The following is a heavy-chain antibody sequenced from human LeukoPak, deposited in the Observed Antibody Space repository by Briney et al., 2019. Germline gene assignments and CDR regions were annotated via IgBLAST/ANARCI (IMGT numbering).Heavy chain of an antibody. J-gene: IGHJ3*02. CDR2: FSGSGGST. Sequence: PGGSLRLSCAASGFTFSSYAMSWVRQAPGKGLECISGFSGSGGSTYYADSVKGRFTISRDNSKNTLYLQMNSLRAEDTAVYYCARDLGYYYDSSGPPVDAFDIWGQGTMVTVSS. CDR3: ARDLGYYYDSSGPPVDAFDI. V-gene: IGHV3-23*01. D-gene: IGHD3-22*01. CDR1: GFTFSSYA.